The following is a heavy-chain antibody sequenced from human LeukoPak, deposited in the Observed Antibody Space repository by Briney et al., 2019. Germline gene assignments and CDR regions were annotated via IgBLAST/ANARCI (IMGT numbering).Heavy chain of an antibody. J-gene: IGHJ1*01. CDR2: ISGSNGNT. CDR3: ATGPLEFYEGYEYFQH. D-gene: IGHD3-3*01. Sequence: ASVKVSCKASGYTFTSYGISWVRQAPGQGLEWMGWISGSNGNTNYAQKLQGRVTMTEDTSTDTAYMELSSLRSEDTAVYYCATGPLEFYEGYEYFQHWGQGTLVTVSS. CDR1: GYTFTSYG. V-gene: IGHV1-18*01.